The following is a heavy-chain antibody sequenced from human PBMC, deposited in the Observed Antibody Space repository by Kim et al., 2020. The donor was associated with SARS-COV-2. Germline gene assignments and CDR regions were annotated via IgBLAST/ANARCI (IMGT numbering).Heavy chain of an antibody. CDR2: INPNSGGT. Sequence: ASVKVSCKASGYTFTGYYMHWVRQAPGQGLEWMGRINPNSGGTNYAQKFQGRVTMTRDTSISTAYMELSRLRSDDTAVYYCARAPASYSSGWLYYFDYWGQGTLVTVSS. V-gene: IGHV1-2*06. D-gene: IGHD6-19*01. CDR1: GYTFTGYY. J-gene: IGHJ4*02. CDR3: ARAPASYSSGWLYYFDY.